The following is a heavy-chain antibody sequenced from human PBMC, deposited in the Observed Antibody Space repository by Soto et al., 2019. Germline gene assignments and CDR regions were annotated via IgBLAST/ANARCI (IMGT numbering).Heavy chain of an antibody. CDR1: GYTFTSYA. Sequence: QVQLVQSGAEVKKPGASVKVSCRASGYTFTSYAIHWVRQAPGQRLEWMGWINTGNGNTKYSQRFQGRVTITRDMSATTAYMEGGSLRVEDRAVYYCARAVDAYNYLDYWGQGTLVTVSS. J-gene: IGHJ4*02. CDR2: INTGNGNT. V-gene: IGHV1-3*04. CDR3: ARAVDAYNYLDY. D-gene: IGHD1-1*01.